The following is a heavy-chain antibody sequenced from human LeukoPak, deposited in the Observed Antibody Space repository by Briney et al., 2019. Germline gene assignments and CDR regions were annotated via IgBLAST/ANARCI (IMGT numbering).Heavy chain of an antibody. CDR1: GYTFTGYY. Sequence: GASVKVSCKASGYTFTGYYMHWVRQAPGQGLEWMGRINPNSGGTNYAQKFQGRVTMTRDTSISTAYMELSRLRSDDTAVYYCAPRGGGSGWYVFDYWGQGTLVTVSS. CDR2: INPNSGGT. D-gene: IGHD6-19*01. CDR3: APRGGGSGWYVFDY. V-gene: IGHV1-2*06. J-gene: IGHJ4*02.